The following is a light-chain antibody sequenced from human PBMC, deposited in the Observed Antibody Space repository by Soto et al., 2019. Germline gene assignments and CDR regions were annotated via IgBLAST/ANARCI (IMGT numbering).Light chain of an antibody. J-gene: IGLJ1*01. CDR2: EVS. Sequence: QSVLTQPASVSGSPGQSITLSCTGSSSDVGGYNYVSWYQQHPGKAPKLMIYEVSNRASGVSHRFSGSKSGNTASLTISGLRAEDEADYYCSSYTRQYTPSYVFGTGTKLTVL. CDR3: SSYTRQYTPSYV. V-gene: IGLV2-14*01. CDR1: SSDVGGYNY.